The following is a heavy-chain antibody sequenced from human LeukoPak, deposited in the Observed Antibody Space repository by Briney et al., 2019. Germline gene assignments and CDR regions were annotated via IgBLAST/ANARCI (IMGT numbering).Heavy chain of an antibody. CDR3: ATSSGYYYDYYYMDV. CDR1: GFTFSDYY. Sequence: PGGSLRLSCAASGFTFSDYYMSWIRQAPGKGLEWVSYISSSGSTINYADSVKGRFTISRDNTKNSLYLQMNSLRAEDTAVYYCATSSGYYYDYYYMDVWGKGTTVTVSS. J-gene: IGHJ6*03. V-gene: IGHV3-11*04. CDR2: ISSSGSTI. D-gene: IGHD3-22*01.